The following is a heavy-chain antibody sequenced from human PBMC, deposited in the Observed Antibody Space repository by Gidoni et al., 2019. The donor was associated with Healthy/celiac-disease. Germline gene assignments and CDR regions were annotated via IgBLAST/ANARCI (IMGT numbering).Heavy chain of an antibody. Sequence: EVQLVESGGGLVKPGGSLRLSCAASGFTFSNDWMSWVRQAPGKGLEWVGRIKSKTDGGTTDYAAPVKGRFTISRDDSKNTLYLQMNSLNTEDTAVYYCTPVDPGYCSSTSCYSDAFDIWGQGTMVTVSS. CDR2: IKSKTDGGTT. CDR1: GFTFSNDW. D-gene: IGHD2-2*01. V-gene: IGHV3-15*01. CDR3: TPVDPGYCSSTSCYSDAFDI. J-gene: IGHJ3*02.